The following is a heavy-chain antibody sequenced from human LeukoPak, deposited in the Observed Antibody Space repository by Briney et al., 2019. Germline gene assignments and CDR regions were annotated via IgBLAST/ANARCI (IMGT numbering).Heavy chain of an antibody. J-gene: IGHJ5*02. Sequence: PGGSLRLSCAASGFTFSSYWMHWVRQAPGKGPVWVSRINNDGSGTTYADSVKGRFTISRDDAKNTLYLQMNSLRAEDTAVYYCARQSKRQHQIRARWFDPWGQGTLVTVSS. D-gene: IGHD5-18*01. V-gene: IGHV3-74*01. CDR3: ARQSKRQHQIRARWFDP. CDR2: INNDGSGT. CDR1: GFTFSSYW.